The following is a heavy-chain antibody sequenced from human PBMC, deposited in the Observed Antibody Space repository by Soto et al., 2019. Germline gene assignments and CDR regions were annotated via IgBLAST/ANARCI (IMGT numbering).Heavy chain of an antibody. D-gene: IGHD1-1*01. CDR1: GGSIRSALYY. V-gene: IGHV4-39*01. Sequence: QLQLLESGPGLVKSSETLSLTCTVSGGSIRSALYYWGWIRQPPGQGLEWIGNIYYHGDTYYNPFIQSRVSISVDTSRNQISLRLSYVTAGDTAVYYCARWTLDGTRYFDYWGQGAVVTVSS. J-gene: IGHJ4*02. CDR2: IYYHGDT. CDR3: ARWTLDGTRYFDY.